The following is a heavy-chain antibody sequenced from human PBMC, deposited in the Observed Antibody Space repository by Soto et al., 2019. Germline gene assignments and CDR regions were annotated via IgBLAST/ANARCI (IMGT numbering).Heavy chain of an antibody. V-gene: IGHV1-18*01. Sequence: QVHLVQSGAEVKKPGASVKVSCKGSGYAFTTYGITWVRQAPGQGLEWMGWISAHNGNTNYAQKLQGRVTVNRDTSTSTAYMELRSLRSDDTAVYYCARGRDGDHWGEGALVTVSS. CDR1: GYAFTTYG. CDR2: ISAHNGNT. CDR3: ARGRDGDH. J-gene: IGHJ4*02.